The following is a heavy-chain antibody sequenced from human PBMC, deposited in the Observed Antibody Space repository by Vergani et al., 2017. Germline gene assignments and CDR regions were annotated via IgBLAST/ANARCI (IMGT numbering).Heavy chain of an antibody. J-gene: IGHJ1*01. Sequence: EVQLLVSGGGLVQPGGSLRLSCAASGFTFSNYAMSWVRQAPGKGLEWVSAISGSGGSTYYADSVKGRFTISRDNSKNTLYLQMNSLRAGDTAVYYCAKDHGYWRSSSCYLFQHWGQGTLVTVSS. CDR2: ISGSGGST. V-gene: IGHV3-23*01. D-gene: IGHD2-2*03. CDR1: GFTFSNYA. CDR3: AKDHGYWRSSSCYLFQH.